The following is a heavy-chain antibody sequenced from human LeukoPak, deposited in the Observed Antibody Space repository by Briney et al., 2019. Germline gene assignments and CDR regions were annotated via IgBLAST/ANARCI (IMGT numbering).Heavy chain of an antibody. J-gene: IGHJ5*02. CDR2: IYSGGST. D-gene: IGHD1-7*01. CDR1: GFTASSSY. V-gene: IGHV3-66*01. CDR3: ARDSNFDWFVP. Sequence: PGGSLRLSCAPPGFTASSSYMNWVRQAPGKGLEWVSVIYSGGSTYHADSVKGRFTISRDNSKNTLYLQMNSLRAEDTAVYYCARDSNFDWFVPWGQGTLVTVSS.